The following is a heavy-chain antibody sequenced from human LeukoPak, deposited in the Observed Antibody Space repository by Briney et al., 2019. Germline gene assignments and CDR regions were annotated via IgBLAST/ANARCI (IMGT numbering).Heavy chain of an antibody. D-gene: IGHD6-19*01. CDR1: GFTFSTYS. V-gene: IGHV3-48*01. Sequence: GGSLRLSCAASGFTFSTYSMNWVRQAPGKGLEWVSYISSSGSTIYYADSVKGRFTISRDNAKNSLYLQMNSLRAEDTAVYYCARSPSGWYYFDYWGQGTLVTVSS. CDR3: ARSPSGWYYFDY. CDR2: ISSSGSTI. J-gene: IGHJ4*02.